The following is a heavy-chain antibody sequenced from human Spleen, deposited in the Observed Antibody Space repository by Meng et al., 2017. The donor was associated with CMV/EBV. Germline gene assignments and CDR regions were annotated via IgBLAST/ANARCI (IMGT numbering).Heavy chain of an antibody. CDR3: ARDKYSGFDY. CDR1: GFTFSSYA. D-gene: IGHD2/OR15-2a*01. J-gene: IGHJ4*02. V-gene: IGHV3-23*01. CDR2: ISGSGGST. Sequence: GESLKISCAASGFTFSSYAMSWVRQAPGKGLEWVSAISGSGGSTYYADSVKGRFTISRDNSKNTLYLQMNSLRAEDTAVYYCARDKYSGFDYWGQGTLVTVSS.